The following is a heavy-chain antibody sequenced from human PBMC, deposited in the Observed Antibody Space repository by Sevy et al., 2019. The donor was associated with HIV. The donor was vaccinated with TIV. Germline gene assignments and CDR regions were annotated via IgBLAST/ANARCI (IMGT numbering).Heavy chain of an antibody. D-gene: IGHD3-10*01. CDR3: ASKGGSRLNDAFDT. CDR2: IKQDGSEK. Sequence: GGSLRLSCAASGFSFTWYWMSWVRQTPEKGLEWVANIKQDGSEKNYVDSVKGRFIISRDNAKNSLYLQMNSLRVEDTAVYYCASKGGSRLNDAFDTWGQGTMVTVSS. J-gene: IGHJ3*02. CDR1: GFSFTWYW. V-gene: IGHV3-7*01.